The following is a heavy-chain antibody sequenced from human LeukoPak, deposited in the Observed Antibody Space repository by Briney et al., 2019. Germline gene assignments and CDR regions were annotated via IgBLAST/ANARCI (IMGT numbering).Heavy chain of an antibody. CDR1: GESFSGYY. CDR2: IYHTGST. J-gene: IGHJ4*02. D-gene: IGHD4-17*01. V-gene: IGHV4-34*01. Sequence: PSETLSLTCAVYGESFSGYYCNWTRQPSEKGLEWIGEIYHTGSTNYNPSLKSRVTISIDTSTNQFSLKLSSVTAADTAVYYCASLHQDDYGDYNDYWGQGTLVTVSS. CDR3: ASLHQDDYGDYNDY.